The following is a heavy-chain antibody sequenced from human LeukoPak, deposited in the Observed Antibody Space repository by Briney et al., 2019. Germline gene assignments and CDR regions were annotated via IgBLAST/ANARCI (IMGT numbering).Heavy chain of an antibody. CDR1: GGSISSGSYY. J-gene: IGHJ3*02. Sequence: PSETLSLTCTVSGGSISSGSYYWSWIRQPAGKGLEWIGRIYTSGSTNYNPSLKSRVTISVDTSKNQFSLKLSSVTAADTAVYYCARGVDSGRYDRDAFDIWGQGTMVTVSS. CDR3: ARGVDSGRYDRDAFDI. V-gene: IGHV4-61*02. D-gene: IGHD6-19*01. CDR2: IYTSGST.